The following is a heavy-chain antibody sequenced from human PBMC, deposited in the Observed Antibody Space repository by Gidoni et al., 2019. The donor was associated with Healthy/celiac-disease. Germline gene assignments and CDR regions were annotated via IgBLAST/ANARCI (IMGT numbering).Heavy chain of an antibody. Sequence: QVQLVASGGGVVQPGRSLSLSCAASGFTFSSYGMHWVRQAPGKGLAWVAVISYDGSNKYYADSVKGRFTIARDNSKNTLDLQMNSLRAEDTAVYYCAKDRLLRAFDYWGQGTLVTVSS. D-gene: IGHD3-16*01. J-gene: IGHJ4*02. V-gene: IGHV3-30*18. CDR3: AKDRLLRAFDY. CDR1: GFTFSSYG. CDR2: ISYDGSNK.